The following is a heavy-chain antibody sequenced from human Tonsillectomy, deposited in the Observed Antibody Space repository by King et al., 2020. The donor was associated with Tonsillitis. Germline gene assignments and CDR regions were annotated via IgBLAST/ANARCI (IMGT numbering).Heavy chain of an antibody. CDR3: ARDWWQPLVPWADWYIDL. CDR1: GFTYRSNG. V-gene: IGHV3-33*05. CDR2: ISYDGTTT. Sequence: VQLVESGRGVVQPGRSLRLSCEASGFTYRSNGMHWVRQAPGKGLEWVALISYDGTTTHYADSVKGRFTISRDNSKHTVYLQMNSLRVEDTALYFCARDWWQPLVPWADWYIDLWGRGTVVSVSS. J-gene: IGHJ2*01. D-gene: IGHD6-13*01.